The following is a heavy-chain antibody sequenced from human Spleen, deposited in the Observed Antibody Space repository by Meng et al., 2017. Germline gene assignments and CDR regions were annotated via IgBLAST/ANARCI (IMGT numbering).Heavy chain of an antibody. J-gene: IGHJ6*02. D-gene: IGHD6-19*01. CDR1: GFTFSSYA. Sequence: GESLKISCAASGFTFSSYAMHWVRQAPGKGLEWVAVISYDGSNKYYADSVKGRFTISRDNSKNTLYLQMNSLRAEDTAVYYCARDGLSSGWPYYYYYGMDVWGQGTTVTVSS. V-gene: IGHV3-30*04. CDR3: ARDGLSSGWPYYYYYGMDV. CDR2: ISYDGSNK.